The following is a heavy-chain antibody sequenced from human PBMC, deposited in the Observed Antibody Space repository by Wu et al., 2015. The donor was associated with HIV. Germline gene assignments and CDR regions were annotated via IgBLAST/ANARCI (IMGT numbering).Heavy chain of an antibody. J-gene: IGHJ4*02. CDR3: ARAANRLWARPYYFDY. Sequence: QVQLVQSGAEVKKPGASMRISCKTSGYTFTDYYVHWVRQVPGQGLEWMGWINPNSGGTNYAQKFQGRVTMTRDTSISTAYMELSRLRSDDTAVYYCARAANRLWARPYYFDYWGQGTLVTVSS. CDR1: GYTFTDYY. CDR2: INPNSGGT. V-gene: IGHV1-2*02. D-gene: IGHD4/OR15-4a*01.